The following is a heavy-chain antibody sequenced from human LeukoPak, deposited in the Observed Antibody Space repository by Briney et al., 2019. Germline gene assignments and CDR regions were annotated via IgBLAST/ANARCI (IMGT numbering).Heavy chain of an antibody. CDR3: AKDKDIVVVPAAQGYMDV. D-gene: IGHD2-2*01. Sequence: GGSLRLSCAASGFTFSSYAMSWVRQAPGKGLEWVSAISGSGGSTYYADSVRGRFTISRDNSKNTLYLQMNSLRAEDTAVYYCAKDKDIVVVPAAQGYMDVWGKGTTVTVSS. CDR1: GFTFSSYA. V-gene: IGHV3-23*01. CDR2: ISGSGGST. J-gene: IGHJ6*03.